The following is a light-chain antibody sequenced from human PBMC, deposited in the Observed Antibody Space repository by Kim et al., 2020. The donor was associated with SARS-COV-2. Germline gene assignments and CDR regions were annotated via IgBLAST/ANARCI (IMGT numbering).Light chain of an antibody. CDR2: DVS. CDR3: SSYRDINTWV. CDR1: SSDVGGYNY. J-gene: IGLJ3*02. Sequence: QSALTQPASVSGSPGQSITISCNGTSSDVGGYNYVSWYQQYPGKAPKLMIYDVSKRPSGISDRFSGAKSGNTASLTISGLQAEDESDYYCSSYRDINTWVFGGGTQLTVL. V-gene: IGLV2-14*03.